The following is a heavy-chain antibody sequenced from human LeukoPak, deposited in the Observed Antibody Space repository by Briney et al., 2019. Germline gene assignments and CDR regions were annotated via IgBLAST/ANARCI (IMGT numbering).Heavy chain of an antibody. CDR2: ISYDGRSE. CDR3: ARENVVIIIDY. Sequence: HSGGSLRLSCAASGFTFSTYAMHRVRQAPGKGLEWVAVISYDGRSENYADSVKGRFTISRDNSKNTLFLQMKSLRVEDTAVYYCARENVVIIIDYWGQGTPVTVSS. CDR1: GFTFSTYA. J-gene: IGHJ4*02. V-gene: IGHV3-30*04. D-gene: IGHD2-21*01.